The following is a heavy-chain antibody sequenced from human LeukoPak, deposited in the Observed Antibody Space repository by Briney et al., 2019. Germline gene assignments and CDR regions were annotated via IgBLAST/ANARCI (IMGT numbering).Heavy chain of an antibody. J-gene: IGHJ4*02. CDR1: GFTFGSYT. Sequence: HPGGSLRLSCAASGFTFGSYTMNWVRQAPGKGLEWVSFITRSSTTIYYADSLKGRFTISRDNAKNSLYLQMNSLRVEDTAVYYCASRGHVGSGTYSPYDYWGQGTLVTVSS. CDR2: ITRSSTTI. CDR3: ASRGHVGSGTYSPYDY. V-gene: IGHV3-48*01. D-gene: IGHD3-10*01.